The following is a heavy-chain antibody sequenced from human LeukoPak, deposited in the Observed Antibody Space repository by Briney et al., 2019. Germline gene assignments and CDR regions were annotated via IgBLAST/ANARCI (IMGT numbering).Heavy chain of an antibody. D-gene: IGHD6-19*01. CDR1: GGTFSSYA. Sequence: SVKVSCKASGGTFSSYAISWVRQAPGQGLEWMGGIIPIFGTANYAQKFQGRVTIIADESTSTAYMELSSLRSEDTAVYYCARVGLSSGSYFDYWGQGTLVTVSS. J-gene: IGHJ4*02. CDR2: IIPIFGTA. CDR3: ARVGLSSGSYFDY. V-gene: IGHV1-69*13.